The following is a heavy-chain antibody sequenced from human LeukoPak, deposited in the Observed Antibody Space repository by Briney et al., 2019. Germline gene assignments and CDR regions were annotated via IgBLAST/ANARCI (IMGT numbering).Heavy chain of an antibody. J-gene: IGHJ4*02. Sequence: PGGSLRLSCAASGFTFSSYEMNWVRQAPGKGLEWVSYISSSGSTIYYADSVKGRFTISRDNAKNSLYLQMNSLRAEDTAVYYCASPPVLTGESLTDYWGQGTLVTVSS. CDR2: ISSSGSTI. D-gene: IGHD7-27*01. CDR1: GFTFSSYE. V-gene: IGHV3-48*03. CDR3: ASPPVLTGESLTDY.